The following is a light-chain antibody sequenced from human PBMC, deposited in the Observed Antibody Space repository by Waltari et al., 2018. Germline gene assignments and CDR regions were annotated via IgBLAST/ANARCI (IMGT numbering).Light chain of an antibody. CDR2: DVS. Sequence: QSALTQPASLSGSPGQSITISCTGTSSDIGSYNFVSWYQQHPGEAPNLMIYDVSVRPSGVSNRFSGSKSGNTASLTISGLQAEDEADYYCSSSTSRTALLFGGGTKLTVL. CDR1: SSDIGSYNF. V-gene: IGLV2-14*03. CDR3: SSSTSRTALL. J-gene: IGLJ2*01.